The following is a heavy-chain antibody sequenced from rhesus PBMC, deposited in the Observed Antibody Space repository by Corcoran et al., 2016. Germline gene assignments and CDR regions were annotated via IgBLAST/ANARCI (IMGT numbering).Heavy chain of an antibody. Sequence: EVQPVESGGGLVQPGGSLRLSCAASGFTFSDYYMSWVRQAPWKGPDWVGFIRSKADGGASEYAASVKGRFTISRDDSKSIASLQMNSLKTEDTAVYYCSRASWSYFDYWGQGVLVTVSS. J-gene: IGHJ4*01. CDR3: SRASWSYFDY. CDR2: IRSKADGGAS. V-gene: IGHV3S22*01. D-gene: IGHD6-13*01. CDR1: GFTFSDYY.